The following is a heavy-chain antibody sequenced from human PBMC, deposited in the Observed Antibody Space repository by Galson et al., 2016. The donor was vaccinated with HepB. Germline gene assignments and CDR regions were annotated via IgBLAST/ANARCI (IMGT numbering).Heavy chain of an antibody. CDR1: GFTFSSYA. J-gene: IGHJ4*02. Sequence: SLRLSCAASGFTFSSYAMHWVRQAPGKGLEWVAVISDDGSKRYYADSVKGRFTISRDNSKKTLFLQMNSLRGEDTAVYYCAREIPHMVHGGLDYWGQGTLVTVSS. D-gene: IGHD2-2*02. V-gene: IGHV3-30-3*01. CDR3: AREIPHMVHGGLDY. CDR2: ISDDGSKR.